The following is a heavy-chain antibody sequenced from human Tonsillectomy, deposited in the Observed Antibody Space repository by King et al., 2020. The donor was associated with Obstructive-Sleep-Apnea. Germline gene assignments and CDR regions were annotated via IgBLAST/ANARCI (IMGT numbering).Heavy chain of an antibody. CDR1: GFTFSSYA. Sequence: QLVQSGGGVVQPGGSLRLSCAASGFTFSSYAMHWVRQAPGKGLEWVAVISYDGSNKYYADSVKGRFTISRDNSKNTLSLQMNCLRTEDTALYYCARDQGYYDSSGYYSYFDYWGQGTLVTVSS. J-gene: IGHJ4*02. V-gene: IGHV3-30*04. CDR2: ISYDGSNK. D-gene: IGHD3-22*01. CDR3: ARDQGYYDSSGYYSYFDY.